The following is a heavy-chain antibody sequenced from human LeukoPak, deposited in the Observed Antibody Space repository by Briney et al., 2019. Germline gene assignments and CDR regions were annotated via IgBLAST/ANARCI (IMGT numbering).Heavy chain of an antibody. J-gene: IGHJ4*02. V-gene: IGHV1-46*01. CDR2: INPSGGST. D-gene: IGHD2-2*01. CDR3: ARSSSPGLGVPAARALDY. CDR1: GCTFTSYY. Sequence: ASVKVSCKASGCTFTSYYMHWVRQAPGQGLEWMGIINPSGGSTSYAQKFQGRVTMTRDTSTSTVYMELSSLRSEDTAVYYCARSSSPGLGVPAARALDYWGQGTLVTVSS.